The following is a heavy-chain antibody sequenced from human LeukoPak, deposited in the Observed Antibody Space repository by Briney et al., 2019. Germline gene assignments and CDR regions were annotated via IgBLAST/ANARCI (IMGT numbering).Heavy chain of an antibody. V-gene: IGHV3-11*01. CDR1: GFTFSDSY. D-gene: IGHD2-2*01. CDR2: ISGSGHDI. J-gene: IGHJ4*02. Sequence: GGSLRLSCAASGFTFSDSYMTWVRQAPGKGVEWVAYISGSGHDINYSESAKGRFTISRDNAKNSLYLQMNSLRAEDTAVYFCAKDQVVPFDYWGQGTLVTVSS. CDR3: AKDQVVPFDY.